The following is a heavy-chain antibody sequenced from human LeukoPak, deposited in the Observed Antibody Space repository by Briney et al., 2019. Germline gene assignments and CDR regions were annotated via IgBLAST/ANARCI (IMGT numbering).Heavy chain of an antibody. J-gene: IGHJ4*02. CDR3: AKPSIVVVVAAAFDY. D-gene: IGHD2-15*01. CDR1: GFTFSSYG. Sequence: GGSLRLSCAASGFTFSSYGMHWVRQAPGKGLEWVAVISYDGSNKYYADSVKGRFTISRDNSKNTLYLRMNSLRAEDTAVYYCAKPSIVVVVAAAFDYWGQGTLVTVSS. V-gene: IGHV3-30*18. CDR2: ISYDGSNK.